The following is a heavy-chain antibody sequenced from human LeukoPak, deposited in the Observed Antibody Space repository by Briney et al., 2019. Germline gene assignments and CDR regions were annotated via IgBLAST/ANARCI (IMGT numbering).Heavy chain of an antibody. D-gene: IGHD3-16*01. Sequence: PGRSLRLSCAASGFTLSSSGMVWVRQAPGKGLEWVTLMWYDGRNKYYADSVKGRFTISRDNSKNTVYLQMNSLRGEDTAVYYCARVGDMETFDIWGQGTRVTVSS. J-gene: IGHJ3*02. CDR2: MWYDGRNK. V-gene: IGHV3-33*01. CDR3: ARVGDMETFDI. CDR1: GFTLSSSG.